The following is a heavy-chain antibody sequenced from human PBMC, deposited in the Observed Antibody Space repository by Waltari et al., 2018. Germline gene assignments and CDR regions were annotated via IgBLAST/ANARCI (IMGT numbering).Heavy chain of an antibody. CDR2: IYQSGNT. D-gene: IGHD6-19*01. J-gene: IGHJ6*03. CDR3: ARVADSSGLGYYNHYFMDV. CDR1: GYSMRSGYY. Sequence: QEQLQESGPGLVKPSETLSLTCGFSGYSMRSGYYWAWIRQPPGKGLESIGSIYQSGNTYYNPSLQSRVTISIDTSKNQFSLILKSLTATDTAVYFCARVADSSGLGYYNHYFMDVWGKGAPVTVSS. V-gene: IGHV4-38-2*01.